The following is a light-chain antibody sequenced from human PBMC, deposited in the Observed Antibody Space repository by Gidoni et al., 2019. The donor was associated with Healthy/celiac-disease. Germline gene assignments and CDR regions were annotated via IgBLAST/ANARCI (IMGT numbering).Light chain of an antibody. CDR3: QQRSNWPALT. J-gene: IGKJ4*01. V-gene: IGKV3-11*01. CDR1: QRVSSY. Sequence: EIVLTQSPATLSLSPGERATLSCRASQRVSSYLAWYQQKPGQAPRLLIYDASNRATGIPARFSGSGSGTDFTLTISRLAPEDFAVYYCQQRSNWPALTFGGGTKVEIK. CDR2: DAS.